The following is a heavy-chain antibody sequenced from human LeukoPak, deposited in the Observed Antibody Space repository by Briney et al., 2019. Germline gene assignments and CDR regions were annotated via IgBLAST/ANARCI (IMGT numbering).Heavy chain of an antibody. CDR2: IKSDGST. V-gene: IGHV3-74*01. CDR3: ARAPSEIGGYYPEYFRH. D-gene: IGHD3-22*01. CDR1: GFTFSSYW. J-gene: IGHJ1*01. Sequence: GGSLRLSCAASGFTFSSYWMHWVRQAPGKGLVWASRIKSDGSTNYADSVKGRFTISRDNTKNTVSLQMNSLRAEDTGVYYCARAPSEIGGYYPEYFRHWGQGTLVTVSS.